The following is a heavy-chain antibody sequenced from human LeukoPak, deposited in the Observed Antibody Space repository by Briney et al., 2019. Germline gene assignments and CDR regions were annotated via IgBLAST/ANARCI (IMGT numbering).Heavy chain of an antibody. Sequence: GASVKVSCKASGYTFTTYYIHWVRQAPGQGLDWMGIINPSGGSTSYAQKFQGRVTMTRDTSTSTVYMELSSLRSEDTAVYYCARDSHIAAAVFPYSYGVDVWGQGTTVTVSS. CDR2: INPSGGST. CDR1: GYTFTTYY. CDR3: ARDSHIAAAVFPYSYGVDV. J-gene: IGHJ6*02. D-gene: IGHD6-13*01. V-gene: IGHV1-46*01.